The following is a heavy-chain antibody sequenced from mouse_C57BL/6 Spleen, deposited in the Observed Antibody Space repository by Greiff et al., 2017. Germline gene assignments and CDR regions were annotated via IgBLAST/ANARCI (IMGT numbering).Heavy chain of an antibody. CDR2: IDPSDSYT. V-gene: IGHV1-59*01. CDR3: ARVWLRRFDD. CDR1: GYTFTSYW. Sequence: VQLQQPGAELVRPGPSVKLSCKASGYTFTSYWMHWVKQRPGQGLEWIGVIDPSDSYTNYNQKFKGKATLTVDTSSSTAYMQLSSLTSEDAAVYYCARVWLRRFDDWGKGTTLTVSS. D-gene: IGHD2-2*01. J-gene: IGHJ2*01.